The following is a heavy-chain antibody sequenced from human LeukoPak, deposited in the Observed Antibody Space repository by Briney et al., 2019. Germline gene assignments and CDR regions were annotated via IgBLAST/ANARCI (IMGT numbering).Heavy chain of an antibody. CDR1: GFTFSDYY. CDR3: AKDRIGSVNDY. D-gene: IGHD3-10*01. J-gene: IGHJ4*02. CDR2: ISGSGGST. V-gene: IGHV3-23*01. Sequence: PGRSLRLSCAASGFTFSDYYMSWIRQAPGKGLEWVSAISGSGGSTYYADSVKGRFTISRDNSKNTLYLQMNSLRAEDTAVYYCAKDRIGSVNDYWGQGTLVTVSS.